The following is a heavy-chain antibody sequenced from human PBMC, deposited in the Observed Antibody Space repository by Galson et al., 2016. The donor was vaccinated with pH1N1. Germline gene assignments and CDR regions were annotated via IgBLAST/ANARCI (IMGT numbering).Heavy chain of an antibody. CDR3: ARGVAAASRFDL. Sequence: ETLSLTCSVSGGSMRSSDHYWAWVRQPPGKGLEWIGSVFHRGTTYYDLSLKSRVTISIDTSNKRFSLKVTSVSAADAAVYYCARGVAAASRFDLWGQGTLVTVSS. CDR2: VFHRGTT. J-gene: IGHJ5*02. V-gene: IGHV4-39*02. D-gene: IGHD6-13*01. CDR1: GGSMRSSDHY.